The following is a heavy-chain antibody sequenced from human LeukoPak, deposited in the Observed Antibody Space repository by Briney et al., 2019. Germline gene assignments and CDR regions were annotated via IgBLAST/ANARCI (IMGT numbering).Heavy chain of an antibody. CDR2: ISYDGSRK. CDR1: GFTFSSYG. J-gene: IGHJ5*02. V-gene: IGHV3-30*03. D-gene: IGHD2-2*01. CDR3: TSDACTTCSYNWFDP. Sequence: GGSLRLSCAASGFTFSSYGMHWVRQAPGKGLEWVAFISYDGSRKYFADSVKGRFTISRDNSKNILYLQINSLRAEDTAVYYSTSDACTTCSYNWFDPWGQGTLVTVSS.